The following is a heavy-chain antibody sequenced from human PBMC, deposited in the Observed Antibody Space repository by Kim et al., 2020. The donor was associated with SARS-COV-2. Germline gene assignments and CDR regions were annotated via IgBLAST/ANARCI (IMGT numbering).Heavy chain of an antibody. CDR3: ARVAGIAAAARGYYYYYGMDV. CDR2: INHSGST. J-gene: IGHJ6*02. Sequence: SETLSLTCAVYGGSFSGYYWSWIRQPPGKGLEWIGEINHSGSTNYNPSLKSGVTISVDTSKNQFNLKLSSVTAAETAVYYCARVAGIAAAARGYYYYYGMDVWGQGTTVTVSS. CDR1: GGSFSGYY. V-gene: IGHV4-34*01. D-gene: IGHD6-13*01.